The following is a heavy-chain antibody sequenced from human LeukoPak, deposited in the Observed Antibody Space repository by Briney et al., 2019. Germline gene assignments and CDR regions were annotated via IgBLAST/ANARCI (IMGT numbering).Heavy chain of an antibody. CDR2: INYSGST. V-gene: IGHV4-39*01. J-gene: IGHJ4*02. CDR1: GGSVSSTTYY. Sequence: RSETLSLTCTVAGGSVSSTTYYWSWLRQPQRKGLEWIASINYSGSTYYNPSLKSRVTISVDTSENQFSLKLSSVTAADTAVYYCARYVVYGSGKYYFDYWGQGTLVTVSS. D-gene: IGHD3-10*01. CDR3: ARYVVYGSGKYYFDY.